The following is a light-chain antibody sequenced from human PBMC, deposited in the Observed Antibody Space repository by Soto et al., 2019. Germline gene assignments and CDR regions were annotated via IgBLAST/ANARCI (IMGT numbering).Light chain of an antibody. V-gene: IGLV2-14*01. CDR2: DVT. CDR1: SNDVGGYNY. CDR3: TSYTSISTVV. J-gene: IGLJ3*02. Sequence: QSALTQPASVSGSPGQSIAISCTGTSNDVGGYNYVSRYQQEPGKAPKLLIYDVTTRPSGVSSRFSGSKSGNTASLTISGLQTEDEANYYCTSYTSISTVVFGGGTKPTVL.